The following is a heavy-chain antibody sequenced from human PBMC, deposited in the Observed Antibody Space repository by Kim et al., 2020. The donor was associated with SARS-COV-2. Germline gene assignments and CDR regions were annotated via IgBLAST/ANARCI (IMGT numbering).Heavy chain of an antibody. CDR2: INPNSGGT. Sequence: ASVKVSCKASGYTFTGYYMHWVRQAPGQGLEWMGWINPNSGGTNYAQKFQGRVTMTRDTSISTAYMELSRLRSDDTAVYYCARDEGPYCSSTSCYTGTDAFDIWGQGTMVTVSS. CDR3: ARDEGPYCSSTSCYTGTDAFDI. D-gene: IGHD2-2*02. CDR1: GYTFTGYY. J-gene: IGHJ3*02. V-gene: IGHV1-2*02.